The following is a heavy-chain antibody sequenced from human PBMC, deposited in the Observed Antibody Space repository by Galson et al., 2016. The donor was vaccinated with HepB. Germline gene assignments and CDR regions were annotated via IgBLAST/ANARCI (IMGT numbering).Heavy chain of an antibody. CDR1: GYTFTSYY. CDR3: ARDRHYYGSGSYPSRYFDY. D-gene: IGHD3-10*01. CDR2: INPSGGST. Sequence: SVKVSCKASGYTFTSYYMHWVRQAPGQGLEWMGIINPSGGSTSYAQKFQGRVTMTRDTSTSTVYMELSSLSSEDTALYNCARDRHYYGSGSYPSRYFDYWGQGTLVAVSS. V-gene: IGHV1-46*01. J-gene: IGHJ4*02.